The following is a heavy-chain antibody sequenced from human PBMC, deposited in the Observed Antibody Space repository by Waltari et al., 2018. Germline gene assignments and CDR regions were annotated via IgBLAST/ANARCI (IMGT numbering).Heavy chain of an antibody. Sequence: QVQLQESGPGLVKHWETLSLTCTVSGGPSSRVHWTWIRQVPGKGLEWIGYKYSEGIANYNPSLRSRVDISEDKSKGQFFLRLASVTAADSAIYYCVRGRGELELEPLFDDWGQGTLVTVSS. CDR1: GGPSSRVH. CDR3: VRGRGELELEPLFDD. D-gene: IGHD1-7*01. CDR2: KYSEGIA. V-gene: IGHV4-59*01. J-gene: IGHJ4*02.